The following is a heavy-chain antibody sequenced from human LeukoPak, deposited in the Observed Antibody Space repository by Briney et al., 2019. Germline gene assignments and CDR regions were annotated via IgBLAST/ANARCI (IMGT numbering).Heavy chain of an antibody. V-gene: IGHV3-7*01. CDR3: ARTTAAAGYYYYGMDV. CDR2: IKQDGSEK. CDR1: GFTFSSYW. Sequence: GGSLRLSCAASGFTFSSYWMSWVRQAPGKGLEWVANIKQDGSEKYYVDSVKGRFTISRDNAKNSLYLQMNSLRAEDTAVYYCARTTAAAGYYYYGMDVWGQGTTVTVSS. J-gene: IGHJ6*02. D-gene: IGHD6-13*01.